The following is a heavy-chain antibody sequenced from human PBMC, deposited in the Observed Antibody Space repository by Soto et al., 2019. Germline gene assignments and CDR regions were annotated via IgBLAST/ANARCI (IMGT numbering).Heavy chain of an antibody. V-gene: IGHV3-33*01. CDR3: PRGWDSGSVTPGWYFDY. D-gene: IGHD1-26*01. CDR2: IWYDGSNK. CDR1: GFTFSSYG. Sequence: QVQLVESGGGVVQPGRSLRLSCAASGFTFSSYGMHWVRQAPGKGLEWVAVIWYDGSNKYYADSVKGRFTISRDNSKNTWYLQMNSLREEDTAVYYCPRGWDSGSVTPGWYFDYWGQGTLVTVSS. J-gene: IGHJ4*02.